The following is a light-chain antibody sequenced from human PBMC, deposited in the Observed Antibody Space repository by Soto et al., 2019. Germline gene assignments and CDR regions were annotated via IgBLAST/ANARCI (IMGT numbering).Light chain of an antibody. J-gene: IGLJ3*02. Sequence: QSVLTQPASVSGSPGQSIAISCTGNRSDVGGYNYVSWYQQPPGKAPKLIIYDVSDRPSGVSTRFSGSKSGNTASLTISGLQADDEADYYCSSYTRQSTVVFGGGTKVTVL. CDR3: SSYTRQSTVV. CDR2: DVS. V-gene: IGLV2-14*01. CDR1: RSDVGGYNY.